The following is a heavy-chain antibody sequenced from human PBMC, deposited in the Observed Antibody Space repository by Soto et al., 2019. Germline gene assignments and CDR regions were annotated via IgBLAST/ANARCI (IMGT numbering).Heavy chain of an antibody. J-gene: IGHJ5*02. CDR1: GGSMCSYF. CDR2: IYYSGST. D-gene: IGHD3-22*01. Sequence: SGSLALTCAVSGGSMCSYFWSWIRQHPGKGLEWIGYIYYSGSTNYNPSLKSRVTISVDTSKNQFSLRLTSVTVADTAVYYCARLGYDSSGFPSWFDPWGQGTLVTVS. CDR3: ARLGYDSSGFPSWFDP. V-gene: IGHV4-59*07.